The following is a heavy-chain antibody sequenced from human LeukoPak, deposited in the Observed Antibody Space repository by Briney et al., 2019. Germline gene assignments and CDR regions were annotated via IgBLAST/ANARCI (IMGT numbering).Heavy chain of an antibody. CDR2: ISGGGERT. Sequence: PGGSLRLSCAASGIVFSNTVMNWARQSPGRGLEWVSAISGGGERTFYADSVKGRFTISRDNSKNMVYLQMNSLRADDTAIYYCGKDGGQYSSGPEFDPRGQGALVTVSS. V-gene: IGHV3-23*01. CDR1: GIVFSNTV. CDR3: GKDGGQYSSGPEFDP. D-gene: IGHD6-25*01. J-gene: IGHJ5*02.